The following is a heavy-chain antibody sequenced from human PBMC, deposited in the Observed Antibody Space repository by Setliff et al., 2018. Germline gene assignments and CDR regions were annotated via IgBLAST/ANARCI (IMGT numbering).Heavy chain of an antibody. J-gene: IGHJ4*02. CDR1: DGSLSTYY. CDR2: IFHSGST. D-gene: IGHD5-12*01. V-gene: IGHV4-59*01. Sequence: SETLSLTCTVSDGSLSTYYWSWIRQPPGKGLEWIGYIFHSGSTNFNPSFKSRVTISVDTSKNQFSLKLRSVTAADTAVYYCARGGTFRYFDFWGQGAPVTVSS. CDR3: ARGGTFRYFDF.